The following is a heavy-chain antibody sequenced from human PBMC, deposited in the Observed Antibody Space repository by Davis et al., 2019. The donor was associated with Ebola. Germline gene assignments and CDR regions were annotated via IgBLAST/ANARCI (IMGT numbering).Heavy chain of an antibody. J-gene: IGHJ5*02. CDR3: ARERMIGTKEFDL. D-gene: IGHD1-20*01. CDR1: GDSVSFNSFA. V-gene: IGHV6-1*01. CDR2: TYYRSKWYS. Sequence: HSQTLSLTCAISGDSVSFNSFAWNWIRQSPSRGLEWLGKTYYRSKWYSDYAASVKSRIIINPDTSKNQFSLQLNSVTPEDTAVYYCARERMIGTKEFDLWGHGTLVTVSS.